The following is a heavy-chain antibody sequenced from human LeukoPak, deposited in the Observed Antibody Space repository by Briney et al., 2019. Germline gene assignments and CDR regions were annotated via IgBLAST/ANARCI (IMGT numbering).Heavy chain of an antibody. J-gene: IGHJ4*02. CDR2: ISSRGTTI. Sequence: GGSLRLSCAASGFTFSGYSMNWVGQAPGKGLEGVSYISSRGTTIYYADSVKGRFTISRDNAKKSLHLQMNSLRAEDTALYYCARGEEYSSSLYQCDYWGQGTLVTVSS. CDR3: ARGEEYSSSLYQCDY. V-gene: IGHV3-48*01. CDR1: GFTFSGYS. D-gene: IGHD6-13*01.